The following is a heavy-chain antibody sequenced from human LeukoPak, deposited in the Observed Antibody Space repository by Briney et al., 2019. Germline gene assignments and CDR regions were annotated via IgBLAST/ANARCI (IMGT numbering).Heavy chain of an antibody. V-gene: IGHV3-33*06. CDR1: GFTFSSYG. J-gene: IGHJ3*02. Sequence: GGSLRLSCAASGFTFSSYGMHWVRQAPGKGLEWVAVIWYDGSNKYYADSVKGRFTISRDNSKNTLYLQMSSLRAEDTAVYYCAKGGPWYYENAFDIWGQGTMVTVSS. CDR2: IWYDGSNK. CDR3: AKGGPWYYENAFDI. D-gene: IGHD3-22*01.